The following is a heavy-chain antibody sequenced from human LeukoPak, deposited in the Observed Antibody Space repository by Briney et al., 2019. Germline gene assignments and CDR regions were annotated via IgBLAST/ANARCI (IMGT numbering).Heavy chain of an antibody. V-gene: IGHV3-21*01. CDR2: ISSDSRYI. CDR1: GFTFSHYS. Sequence: PGGSLRLSCAASGFTFSHYSMNWVRQAPGKGLEWVSSISSDSRYIYYADSLKGRFTISRDNAKNSLYLQMNSLRAEDTAVYYCATDYAGNSLWYYYGLGVWGQGTTVTVFS. D-gene: IGHD4-23*01. J-gene: IGHJ6*02. CDR3: ATDYAGNSLWYYYGLGV.